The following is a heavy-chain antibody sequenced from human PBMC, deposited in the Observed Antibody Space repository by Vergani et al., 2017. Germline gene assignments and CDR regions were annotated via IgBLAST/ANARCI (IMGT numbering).Heavy chain of an antibody. V-gene: IGHV4-39*01. J-gene: IGHJ3*02. Sequence: QLQLQESGPGLVRPSETLSLPCTVSCDSISSRGYFLGWLRQPPGTGLELIGGMYYSGSTYYNPSLKSRVTISLDTSKNKFSLKMSSVTAADTAVYYCARHAISMIVVTSDVFDIWGQGTMVTVSS. CDR1: CDSISSRGYF. CDR2: MYYSGST. D-gene: IGHD3-22*01. CDR3: ARHAISMIVVTSDVFDI.